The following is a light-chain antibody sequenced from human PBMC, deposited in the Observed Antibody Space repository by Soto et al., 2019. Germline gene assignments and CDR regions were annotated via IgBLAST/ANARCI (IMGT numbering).Light chain of an antibody. V-gene: IGLV2-11*01. J-gene: IGLJ1*01. CDR3: CSYGGSYTYV. CDR2: NVN. Sequence: QSALIQPPSVSGSPGQSVTISCTGTSSDVGSYDYVSWYQQHPGTVPKPMIYNVNTRPSGVPDRFSGSKSGNTASMTISGLQAEDEADYYCCSYGGSYTYVFGTGTKVTVL. CDR1: SSDVGSYDY.